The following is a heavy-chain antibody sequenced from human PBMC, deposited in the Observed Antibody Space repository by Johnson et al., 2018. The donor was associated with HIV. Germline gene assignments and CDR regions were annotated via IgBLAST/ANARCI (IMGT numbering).Heavy chain of an antibody. J-gene: IGHJ3*02. CDR3: AREHRGYNFWSGYYPDAFDI. CDR1: GFTFSTYA. V-gene: IGHV3-30-3*01. Sequence: HVQLVESGGGVVQPGRSLRLSCAASGFTFSTYAMHWVRQAPGKGLEWVAVISYDGNNTYNADSVKGRFTISRDNSKNTLYLQMNSLRPEDTAVYYCAREHRGYNFWSGYYPDAFDIWGLGTMVTVSS. D-gene: IGHD3-3*01. CDR2: ISYDGNNT.